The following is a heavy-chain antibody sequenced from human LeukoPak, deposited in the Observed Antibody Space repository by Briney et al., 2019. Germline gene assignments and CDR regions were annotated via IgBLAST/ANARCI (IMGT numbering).Heavy chain of an antibody. D-gene: IGHD2-2*01. V-gene: IGHV4-34*01. J-gene: IGHJ4*02. CDR3: AREPRVYCSSTSCLGPYFDY. Sequence: SETLSLTCAVYGGSFSGYYWSWIRQPPGKGLQWIGEINHNGSTNYNPSLKSRVTISVDTSKNQFSLKLSSVTAADTAVYYCAREPRVYCSSTSCLGPYFDYWGQGTLVTVSS. CDR2: INHNGST. CDR1: GGSFSGYY.